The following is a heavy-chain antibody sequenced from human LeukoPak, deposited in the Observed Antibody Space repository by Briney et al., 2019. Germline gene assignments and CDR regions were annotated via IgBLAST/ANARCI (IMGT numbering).Heavy chain of an antibody. CDR2: INHSGTT. Sequence: SETLSLTCTVSGGSISSSSYYWGWIRQPPGKGLEWIGEINHSGTTNYNPSLKSRVTLSVDTSKNQFSLKLTSVTAADTAVYYCARDELGVSYWGQGTLVIVSS. CDR1: GGSISSSSYY. J-gene: IGHJ4*02. CDR3: ARDELGVSY. V-gene: IGHV4-39*07. D-gene: IGHD1-26*01.